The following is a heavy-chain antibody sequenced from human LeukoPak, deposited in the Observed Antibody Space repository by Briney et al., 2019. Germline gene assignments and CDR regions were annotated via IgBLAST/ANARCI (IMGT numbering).Heavy chain of an antibody. Sequence: SETLSLTCTVSGGSISSYYWSWIRQPPGKGLEWIGYIYYSGSTNYNPSLKSRVTISVDTSKNQFSLKLSSVTAADTAVYYCARGPPSEQWLTYYFDYWGQGTLVTVSS. CDR2: IYYSGST. CDR3: ARGPPSEQWLTYYFDY. J-gene: IGHJ4*02. D-gene: IGHD6-19*01. CDR1: GGSISSYY. V-gene: IGHV4-59*01.